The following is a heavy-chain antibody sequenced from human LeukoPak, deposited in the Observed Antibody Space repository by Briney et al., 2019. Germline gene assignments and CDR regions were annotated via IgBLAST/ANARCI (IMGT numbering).Heavy chain of an antibody. CDR3: ASGRSYYYYCMDV. J-gene: IGHJ6*03. CDR2: INSDGSST. D-gene: IGHD1-1*01. CDR1: GFTFSSYG. Sequence: GGSLRLSCAASGFTFSSYGMHWVRQAPGKGLVWVSRINSDGSSTSYADSVKGRFTISRDNAKSTLYLQMNSLRAEDTAVYYCASGRSYYYYCMDVWGKGTTVTVSS. V-gene: IGHV3-74*01.